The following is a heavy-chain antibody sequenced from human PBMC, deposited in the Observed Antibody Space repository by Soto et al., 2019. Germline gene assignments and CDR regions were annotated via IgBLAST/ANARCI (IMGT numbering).Heavy chain of an antibody. D-gene: IGHD1-26*01. Sequence: ASVKVSCKASGGTFSSYAISWVRQAPGQGLEWMGGIIPIFGTANCAQKFQGRVTITADESTSTAYMELSSLRSEDTAVYYCARLVGATENSDYWGQGTLVTVSS. J-gene: IGHJ4*02. V-gene: IGHV1-69*13. CDR2: IIPIFGTA. CDR1: GGTFSSYA. CDR3: ARLVGATENSDY.